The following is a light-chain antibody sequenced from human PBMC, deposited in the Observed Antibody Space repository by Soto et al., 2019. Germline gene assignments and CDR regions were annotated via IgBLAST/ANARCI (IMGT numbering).Light chain of an antibody. CDR3: LQRSNWPRT. V-gene: IGKV3-11*01. CDR1: QSVSRD. CDR2: DAS. Sequence: EIVLTQSPATLSLSPGERATLSCRASQSVSRDLAWYQQRPGQAPRLIMYDASNRATGIPARFSGSGSGTDFTLTISSLEPEDFVVYYCLQRSNWPRTFGQGTKVEIK. J-gene: IGKJ1*01.